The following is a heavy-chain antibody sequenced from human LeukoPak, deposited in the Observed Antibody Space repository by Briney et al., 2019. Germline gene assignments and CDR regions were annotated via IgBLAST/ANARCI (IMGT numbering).Heavy chain of an antibody. CDR3: ARLGGSGWYLNWFDL. D-gene: IGHD6-19*01. CDR2: INTDGSST. J-gene: IGHJ5*02. CDR1: GFTFSSYW. Sequence: GGSLRLSCAASGFTFSSYWMHRVRQAPGKGLVWVSRINTDGSSTSYADSVKGRFTISRDNAKNTLYLQMNSLRAEDTAVYYCARLGGSGWYLNWFDLWGQGTLVTVSS. V-gene: IGHV3-74*01.